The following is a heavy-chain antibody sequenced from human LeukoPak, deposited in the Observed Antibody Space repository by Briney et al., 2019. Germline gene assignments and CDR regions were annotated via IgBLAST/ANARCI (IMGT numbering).Heavy chain of an antibody. CDR1: GYTFTGYY. J-gene: IGHJ6*02. Sequence: GASVKVSCKASGYTFTGYYMHWVRQAPGQGLEWMGWINPNSGGTNYAQKFQGRVTMTRDTSISTAYMELSRLRSDGTAVYYCARDSIAAAGYYYYYYGMDVWGQGTTVTVSS. CDR2: INPNSGGT. D-gene: IGHD6-13*01. CDR3: ARDSIAAAGYYYYYYGMDV. V-gene: IGHV1-2*02.